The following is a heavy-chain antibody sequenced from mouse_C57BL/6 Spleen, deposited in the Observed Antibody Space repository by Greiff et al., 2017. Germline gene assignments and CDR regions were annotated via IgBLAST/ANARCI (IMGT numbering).Heavy chain of an antibody. CDR3: ASPYYYGSSYFDY. V-gene: IGHV1-7*01. CDR1: GYTFTSYW. Sequence: QVQLKEPGAELAKPGASVKLSCKASGYTFTSYWMHWVKQRPGQGLEWIGYIHPRSGNTKYNQKFKDKATLTADKSSSTAYMQLNRLTYEDSAVDYCASPYYYGSSYFDYWGQGTTLTVSS. D-gene: IGHD1-1*01. CDR2: IHPRSGNT. J-gene: IGHJ2*01.